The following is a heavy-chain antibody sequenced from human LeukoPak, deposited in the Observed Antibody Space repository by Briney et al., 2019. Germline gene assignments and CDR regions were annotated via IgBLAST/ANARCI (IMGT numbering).Heavy chain of an antibody. Sequence: SETLSLTCTVSGDFISTYYWSWIRQPPGKGLEWIGYIYYSGSTNYNPSLKSRVTISVDTSKNQFSLKLSSVTAADTAVYYCARGGRGTAIDYWGQGTLVTVSS. CDR1: GDFISTYY. D-gene: IGHD5-18*01. CDR3: ARGGRGTAIDY. V-gene: IGHV4-59*08. CDR2: IYYSGST. J-gene: IGHJ4*02.